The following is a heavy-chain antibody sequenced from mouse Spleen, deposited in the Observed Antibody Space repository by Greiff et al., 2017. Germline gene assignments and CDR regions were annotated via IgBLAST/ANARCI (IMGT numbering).Heavy chain of an antibody. D-gene: IGHD4-1*01. Sequence: VQLQQSGAELVKPGTSVKLSCKASGYNFTSYWINWVKLRPGQGLEWIGDIYPGSGSTNYNEKFKSKATLTVDTSSSTAYMQLSSLASEDSALYYCARLTLDYWGQGTTLTVSS. V-gene: IGHV1-55*01. J-gene: IGHJ2*01. CDR3: ARLTLDY. CDR2: IYPGSGST. CDR1: GYNFTSYW.